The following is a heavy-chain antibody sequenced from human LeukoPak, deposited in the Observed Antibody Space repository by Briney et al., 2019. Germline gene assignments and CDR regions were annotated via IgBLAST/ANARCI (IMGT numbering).Heavy chain of an antibody. CDR3: ARDYVGGIYPGFVGY. V-gene: IGHV3-74*01. CDR2: INDDGSAT. D-gene: IGHD3-16*02. Sequence: GGSLRLSCAASGFTFSNYWMHWVRQVPGKGLVWVSRINDDGSATFYADSVKGRFTISRDNAKNTLFLQINSLRAEDTAVYYCARDYVGGIYPGFVGYWGQGTLVTVSS. CDR1: GFTFSNYW. J-gene: IGHJ4*02.